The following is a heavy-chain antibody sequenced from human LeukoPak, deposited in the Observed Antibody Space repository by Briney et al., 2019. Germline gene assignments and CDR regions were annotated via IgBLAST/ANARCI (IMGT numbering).Heavy chain of an antibody. CDR2: IYYSGST. V-gene: IGHV4-59*01. CDR3: ARTGSSWYKYFDY. Sequence: SETLSLTCTVSGGSISSYYWSWIRQPPGKGLEWIGYIYYSGSTNYNPSLKSRVTISVDTSKSQFSLKLSSVTAADTAVYYCARTGSSWYKYFDYWGQGTLVTVSS. D-gene: IGHD6-13*01. J-gene: IGHJ4*02. CDR1: GGSISSYY.